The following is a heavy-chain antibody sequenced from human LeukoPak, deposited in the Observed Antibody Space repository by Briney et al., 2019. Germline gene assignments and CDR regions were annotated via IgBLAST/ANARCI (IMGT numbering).Heavy chain of an antibody. V-gene: IGHV4-4*09. CDR1: GDSISSYY. D-gene: IGHD3-22*01. J-gene: IGHJ4*02. Sequence: PSETLSLTCTVSGDSISSYYWSWIRQPPGKGLEWIGHIYTSGNTDYNPSLKSRVTISADTSKNQSSLKLNSGSAADTAVYYCARRRSGYSHFDYWGQGTLVTVSS. CDR2: IYTSGNT. CDR3: ARRRSGYSHFDY.